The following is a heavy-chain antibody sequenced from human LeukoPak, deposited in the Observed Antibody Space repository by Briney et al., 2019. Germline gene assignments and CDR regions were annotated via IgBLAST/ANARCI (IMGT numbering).Heavy chain of an antibody. V-gene: IGHV4-34*01. J-gene: IGHJ4*02. CDR2: INHSGST. CDR3: ARQDWHYYGSGSYYFDY. Sequence: SETLSLTCAVYGGSFSGYYWSWIRQPPGKGLEWIGEINHSGSTNYNPSLKSRVTISVDTSKNQFSLKLSSVTAADTAVYYCARQDWHYYGSGSYYFDYWGQGTLVTVSS. D-gene: IGHD3-10*01. CDR1: GGSFSGYY.